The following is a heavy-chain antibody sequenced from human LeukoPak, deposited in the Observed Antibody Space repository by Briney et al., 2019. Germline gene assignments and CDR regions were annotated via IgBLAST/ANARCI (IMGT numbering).Heavy chain of an antibody. V-gene: IGHV4-34*01. D-gene: IGHD5-24*01. CDR2: INHSGST. CDR1: GGSFSGYY. J-gene: IGHJ4*02. CDR3: AGGRRGEDY. Sequence: PSETLSLTCAVYGGSFSGYYWSWIRQPPGKGLEWIGEINHSGSTNYNPSLKSRVTISVDTSKNQFSLKLSSVTAADTAVYYCAGGRRGEDYWGQGTLVTVSS.